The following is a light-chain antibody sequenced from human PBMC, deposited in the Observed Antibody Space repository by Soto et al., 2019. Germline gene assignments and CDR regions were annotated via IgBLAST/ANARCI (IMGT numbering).Light chain of an antibody. CDR1: SNDVGGYNY. V-gene: IGLV2-11*01. J-gene: IGLJ1*01. CDR3: CSFAGSYTYV. Sequence: QSALTQPRSVSGSPGQSVTISCTGTSNDVGGYNYVSWYQHHPGKAPKLMIYDVSKRPSGVPDRFSGSKSGNTASLTISGLQAEDEADYYCCSFAGSYTYVFGTGTNLTVL. CDR2: DVS.